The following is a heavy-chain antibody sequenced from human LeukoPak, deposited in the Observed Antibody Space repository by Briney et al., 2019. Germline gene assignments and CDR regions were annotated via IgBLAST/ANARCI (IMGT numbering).Heavy chain of an antibody. D-gene: IGHD3-10*01. V-gene: IGHV3-11*01. J-gene: IGHJ4*02. CDR2: ISSRENTI. CDR3: ARVPRYGSGSYYSRDH. Sequence: GGSLRLSCAASGFTFSDYYMSWIRQAPGKGLEWVSYISSRENTIYYADSVKGRFTISRDSAKNSLYLQMNSLRADDTAAYYCARVPRYGSGSYYSRDHWGQGTLVTVSS. CDR1: GFTFSDYY.